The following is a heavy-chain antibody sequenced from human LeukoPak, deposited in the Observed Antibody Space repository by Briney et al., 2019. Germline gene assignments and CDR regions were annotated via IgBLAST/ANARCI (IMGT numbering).Heavy chain of an antibody. CDR2: INPNNGDT. D-gene: IGHD5-12*01. CDR3: AKGRAGGQYSGHDFA. J-gene: IGHJ5*02. V-gene: IGHV1-2*02. Sequence: RASVKVSCKASGYIFTGYYMHWVRQAPGQGLEWMGWINPNNGDTDYAQKFQGRVTMTRDTSISTGYMELSRLRSDDTAVYYCAKGRAGGQYSGHDFAWGQGTLVTVSS. CDR1: GYIFTGYY.